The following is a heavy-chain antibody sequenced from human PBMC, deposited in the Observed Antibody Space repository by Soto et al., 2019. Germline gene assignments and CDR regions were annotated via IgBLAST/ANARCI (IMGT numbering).Heavy chain of an antibody. CDR1: GFTFSSYG. CDR3: AKHRQQWLVRDAFDI. Sequence: QVQLVESGGGVVQPGRSLRLSCAASGFTFSSYGMHWVRQAPGKGLEWVAVISYDGSNKYYADSVKGRFTISRDNSKHTLYLQMNSLRAEDTAVYYCAKHRQQWLVRDAFDIWGQGTMVTVSS. D-gene: IGHD6-19*01. J-gene: IGHJ3*02. CDR2: ISYDGSNK. V-gene: IGHV3-30*18.